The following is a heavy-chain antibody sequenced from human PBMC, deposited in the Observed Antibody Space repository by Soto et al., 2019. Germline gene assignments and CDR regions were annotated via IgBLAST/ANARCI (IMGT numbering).Heavy chain of an antibody. CDR2: IDPSDSYT. V-gene: IGHV5-10-1*01. Sequence: PGESLKISCKGSGYSFTSYWISWVRQMPGKGLEWMGRIDPSDSYTNYSPSFQGHVTISVDKSISTAYLQWSSLKASDTAMYYCARQAVAATEPDYWGQGTLVTVSS. CDR1: GYSFTSYW. D-gene: IGHD6-19*01. CDR3: ARQAVAATEPDY. J-gene: IGHJ4*02.